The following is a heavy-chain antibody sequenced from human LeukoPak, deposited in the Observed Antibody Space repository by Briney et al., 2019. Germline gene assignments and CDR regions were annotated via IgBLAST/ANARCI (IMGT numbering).Heavy chain of an antibody. V-gene: IGHV4-39*07. D-gene: IGHD2-2*01. Sequence: PSETLSLTCTVSGGSVSSSGYSWGWIRQPPGKGLEWIGSIYYSGSTYYNPSLKSRVTISVDTSKNQFSLKLSSVTAADTAVYYCARGYCSSTSCYAGVLYWFDPWGQGTLVTVSS. J-gene: IGHJ5*02. CDR3: ARGYCSSTSCYAGVLYWFDP. CDR1: GGSVSSSGYS. CDR2: IYYSGST.